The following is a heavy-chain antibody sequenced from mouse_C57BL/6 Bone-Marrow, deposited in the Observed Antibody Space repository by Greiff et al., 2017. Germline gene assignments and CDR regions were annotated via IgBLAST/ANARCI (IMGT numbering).Heavy chain of an antibody. CDR1: GFSLTSYA. CDR2: LWTGGGT. V-gene: IGHV2-9-1*01. D-gene: IGHD1-1*02. J-gene: IGHJ2*01. CDR3: ARTLWGFDY. Sequence: QVQLKESGPGLVAPSQSLSITCTVSGFSLTSYAISWVRQPPGKGLEWLGVLWTGGGTNYNSALKSRLSISKDNSKSQVFLKMNSLQTDDTARYYCARTLWGFDYWGQGTTLTVSS.